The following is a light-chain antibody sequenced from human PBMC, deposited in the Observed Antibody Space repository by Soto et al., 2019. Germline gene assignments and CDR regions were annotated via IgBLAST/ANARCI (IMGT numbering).Light chain of an antibody. CDR3: QQYYSYPRLT. Sequence: AIRMTQSPSSLSASTGDRVTITCRASQGISSYLAWYQQKPGKAPKLLIYAASTLQSGVPSRFSGSGSGTDFTLTIICLQSEDFATYYCQQYYSYPRLTFGGGTKVEIK. J-gene: IGKJ4*01. CDR1: QGISSY. V-gene: IGKV1-8*01. CDR2: AAS.